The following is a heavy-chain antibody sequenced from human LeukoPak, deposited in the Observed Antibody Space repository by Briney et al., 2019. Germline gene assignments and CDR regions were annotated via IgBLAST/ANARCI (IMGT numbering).Heavy chain of an antibody. CDR2: ISDRGDNT. CDR3: AKAYHYGAGSSFDY. Sequence: PGGSLRLSCAASGFTFTNYAMSWVRQAPGEGLEWVSAISDRGDNTYYADSVKGRFSISRDNSQNTQYLQMNSLRAEDTAIYYCAKAYHYGAGSSFDYWGQGILVTVSS. V-gene: IGHV3-23*01. J-gene: IGHJ4*02. CDR1: GFTFTNYA. D-gene: IGHD3-10*01.